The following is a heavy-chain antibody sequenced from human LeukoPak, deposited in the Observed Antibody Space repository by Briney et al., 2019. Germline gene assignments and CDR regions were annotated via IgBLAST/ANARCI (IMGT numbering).Heavy chain of an antibody. D-gene: IGHD6-19*01. CDR1: GFTSSSYW. V-gene: IGHV3-74*01. CDR2: INNDGTYT. Sequence: GGSLRLSCAVSGFTSSSYWMHWVRQAPGKGLVWVSRINNDGTYTVYADSVKGRFTISRDNAKNTLYLQMNSLRAEDAAVYYCARVQRGIAVALDYWGQGTLATVSS. CDR3: ARVQRGIAVALDY. J-gene: IGHJ4*02.